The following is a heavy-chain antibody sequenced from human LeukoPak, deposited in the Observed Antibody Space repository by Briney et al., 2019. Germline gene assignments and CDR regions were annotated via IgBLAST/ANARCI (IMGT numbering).Heavy chain of an antibody. CDR2: IYYSGST. Sequence: SETLSLTCTVSGYSISSSYYWSWIRQPPGKGLEWIGYIYYSGSTNYNPSLKSRVTISVDTSKNQFSLKLSSVTAADTAVYYCARSAYSSRWDLYYFDYWGQGTLVTVSS. CDR1: GYSISSSYY. D-gene: IGHD6-13*01. J-gene: IGHJ4*02. CDR3: ARSAYSSRWDLYYFDY. V-gene: IGHV4-59*01.